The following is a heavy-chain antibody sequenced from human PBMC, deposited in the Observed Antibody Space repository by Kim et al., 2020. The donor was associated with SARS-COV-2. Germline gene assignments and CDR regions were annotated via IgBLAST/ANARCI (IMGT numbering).Heavy chain of an antibody. CDR2: IWYDGSNK. V-gene: IGHV3-33*06. J-gene: IGHJ4*02. Sequence: GGSLRLSCAASGFTFSSYGMHWVRQAPGKGLEWVAVIWYDGSNKYYADSVKGRFTISRENSKNTLYLQMNSLRAEDTAVYYCAKGGSGTGRGKYYSDYWGQGTLVTVSS. CDR3: AKGGSGTGRGKYYSDY. CDR1: GFTFSSYG. D-gene: IGHD3-10*01.